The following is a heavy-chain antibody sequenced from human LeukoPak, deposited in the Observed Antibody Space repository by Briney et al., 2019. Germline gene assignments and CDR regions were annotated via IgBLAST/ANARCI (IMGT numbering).Heavy chain of an antibody. V-gene: IGHV3-48*01. J-gene: IGHJ4*02. CDR3: AREDDWNYEDC. CDR1: GFTFSSYS. Sequence: PGGSLRLSCAASGFTFSSYSMNWVRQAPGKGLEWVSYISSSSSTIYYADSVKGRFTISRDNAKNSLYLQMNSLRAEDTAIYYCAREDDWNYEDCWGQGTLVTVSS. D-gene: IGHD1-7*01. CDR2: ISSSSSTI.